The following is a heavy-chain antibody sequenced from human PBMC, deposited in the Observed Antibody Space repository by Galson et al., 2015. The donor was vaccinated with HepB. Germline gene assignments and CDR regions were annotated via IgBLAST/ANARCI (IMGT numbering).Heavy chain of an antibody. D-gene: IGHD6-13*01. J-gene: IGHJ6*03. Sequence: SVKVSCKAFGYTFTSYGISWVRQAPGQGLEWMGWISAYNGNTNYAQKLQGRVTMTTDTSTSTAYMELRSLRSDDTAVYYCARAQTWGSSSWLQYYYYYYYMDVWGKGTTVTVSS. CDR3: ARAQTWGSSSWLQYYYYYYYMDV. CDR1: GYTFTSYG. V-gene: IGHV1-18*01. CDR2: ISAYNGNT.